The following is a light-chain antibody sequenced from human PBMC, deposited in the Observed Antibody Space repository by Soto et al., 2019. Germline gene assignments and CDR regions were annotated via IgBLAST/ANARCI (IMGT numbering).Light chain of an antibody. J-gene: IGLJ2*01. CDR1: SSDVGAYNY. Sequence: QSVLTQPASVSGSPGQSIAISCTGTSSDVGAYNYVSWYQQHPGKAPKVMIYDVKNRPSGVSARFSGSKSGNTASLTISGLQAEDEADYYCSSYTSSSSVIFGGGTKLTVL. V-gene: IGLV2-14*01. CDR3: SSYTSSSSVI. CDR2: DVK.